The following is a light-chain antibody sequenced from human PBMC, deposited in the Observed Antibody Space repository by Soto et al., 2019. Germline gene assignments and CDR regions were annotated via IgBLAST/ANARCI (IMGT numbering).Light chain of an antibody. CDR3: QQTYNPPCT. V-gene: IGKV1-39*01. CDR1: QSINTY. Sequence: DIQMTQSPSSLSTSVGDTVTITCRASQSINTYLNCYRQKPGKAPELLIYSASSLQSGVPSRFGGSGSGTDFTLTISSLQPEDFATYYCQQTYNPPCTFGQGTKLEIK. CDR2: SAS. J-gene: IGKJ2*02.